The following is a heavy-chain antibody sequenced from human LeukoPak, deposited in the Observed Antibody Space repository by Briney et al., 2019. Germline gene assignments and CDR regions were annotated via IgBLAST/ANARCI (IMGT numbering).Heavy chain of an antibody. CDR2: ISAYNGKT. Sequence: ASVKVSCKASGYTFSSYGIRWVRQAPGQGLEWMGWISAYNGKTKYAQKLQGRVTMTTETSTSTAYMELRSLRSDDTAVYYCARDRQQLVWANWFDPWGQGTLVTVSS. V-gene: IGHV1-18*01. CDR3: ARDRQQLVWANWFDP. CDR1: GYTFSSYG. D-gene: IGHD6-13*01. J-gene: IGHJ5*02.